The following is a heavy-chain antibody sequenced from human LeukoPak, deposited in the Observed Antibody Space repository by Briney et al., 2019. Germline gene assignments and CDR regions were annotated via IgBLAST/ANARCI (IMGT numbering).Heavy chain of an antibody. CDR1: GGTFSSYA. CDR3: ARKIVHHYYYGMDV. J-gene: IGHJ6*02. D-gene: IGHD2/OR15-2a*01. CDR2: IIPIFGTA. V-gene: IGHV1-69*13. Sequence: GASVKVSCKASGGTFSSYAISWVRQAPGQGLERMGGIIPIFGTANYAQKFQGRVTITADESTSTAYMELSSLRSEDTAVYYCARKIVHHYYYGMDVWGQGTTVTVSS.